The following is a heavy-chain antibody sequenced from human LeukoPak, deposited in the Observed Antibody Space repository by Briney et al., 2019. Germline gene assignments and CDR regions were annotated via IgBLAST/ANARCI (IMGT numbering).Heavy chain of an antibody. Sequence: GGSLRLSCAASGFTFSSYGMHWVRQAPGKGLEWVAFIRYDGSNKYYADSVKGRFTISRDNSKNTLYLQMGSLRTEDMAVYYCARGRLAVAGLDAFDIWGQGTMVTVSS. D-gene: IGHD6-19*01. CDR1: GFTFSSYG. CDR2: IRYDGSNK. J-gene: IGHJ3*02. CDR3: ARGRLAVAGLDAFDI. V-gene: IGHV3-30*02.